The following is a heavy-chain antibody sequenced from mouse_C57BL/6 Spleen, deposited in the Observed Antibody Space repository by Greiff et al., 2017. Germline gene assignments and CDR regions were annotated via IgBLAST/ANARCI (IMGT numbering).Heavy chain of an antibody. CDR2: INYDGSST. CDR3: AREYCYGGSSWFAY. D-gene: IGHD2-12*01. CDR1: GFTFSDYY. J-gene: IGHJ3*01. V-gene: IGHV5-16*01. Sequence: EVKLVESEGGLVQPGSSMKLSCTASGFTFSDYYMAWVRQVPEKGLEWVANINYDGSSTYYLHSLKSRFIISRDNAKNILYLQMSSLKSEDTATDYCAREYCYGGSSWFAYWGQGTLVTVSA.